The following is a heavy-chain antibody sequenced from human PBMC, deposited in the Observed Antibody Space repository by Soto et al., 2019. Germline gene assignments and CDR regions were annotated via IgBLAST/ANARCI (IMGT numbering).Heavy chain of an antibody. CDR3: ATDVLWFGVFYGFDY. CDR1: GFTFSSYA. CDR2: ISGSGGST. D-gene: IGHD3-10*01. Sequence: GGSLRLSCAASGFTFSSYAMSWVRQAPGKGLEWVSAISGSGGSTYYADSVKGRFTISRDNSKNTLYLQMNSLRAEDTAVYYCATDVLWFGVFYGFDYWGQGTLVTVSS. J-gene: IGHJ4*02. V-gene: IGHV3-23*01.